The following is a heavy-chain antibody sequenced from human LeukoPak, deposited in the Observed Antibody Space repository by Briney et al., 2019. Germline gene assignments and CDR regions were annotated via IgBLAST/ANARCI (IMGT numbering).Heavy chain of an antibody. V-gene: IGHV1-69*13. Sequence: ASVKVSCKASGGTFISYAISWVRQAPGQGLGWMGGIIPIFGTANYAQKFQGRVTITADESTSTAYMELSSLRSEDTAVYYCARSWEMAHFDYWGQGTLVTVSS. CDR3: ARSWEMAHFDY. CDR2: IIPIFGTA. J-gene: IGHJ4*02. D-gene: IGHD5-24*01. CDR1: GGTFISYA.